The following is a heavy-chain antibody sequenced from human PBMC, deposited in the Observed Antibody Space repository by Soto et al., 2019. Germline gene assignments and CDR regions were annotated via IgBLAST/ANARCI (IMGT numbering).Heavy chain of an antibody. J-gene: IGHJ5*02. D-gene: IGHD6-13*01. CDR1: GGSFSGYY. V-gene: IGHV4-34*01. Sequence: SETLSLTCAVYGGSFSGYYWSWIRQPPGKGLEWIGEINHGGSTNYNPSLKSRVTISVDTSKNQFSLKLSSVTAADTAVYYCARGPRVYSSSWYFRNWFDPWGQGTLVTVSS. CDR2: INHGGST. CDR3: ARGPRVYSSSWYFRNWFDP.